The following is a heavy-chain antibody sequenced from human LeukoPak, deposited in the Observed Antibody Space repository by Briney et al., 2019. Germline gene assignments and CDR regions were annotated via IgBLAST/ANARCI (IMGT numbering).Heavy chain of an antibody. CDR1: GGSISSYY. D-gene: IGHD1-26*01. CDR3: ASGTDWELPYYFDY. J-gene: IGHJ4*02. CDR2: IYYSGST. V-gene: IGHV4-59*01. Sequence: SETLSLTCTVSGGSISSYYWSWIRQPPGKGLEWIGYIYYSGSTNYNPSLKSRVTISVDTSKNQFSLKLSSVTAADTAVYCCASGTDWELPYYFDYWGQGTLVTVSS.